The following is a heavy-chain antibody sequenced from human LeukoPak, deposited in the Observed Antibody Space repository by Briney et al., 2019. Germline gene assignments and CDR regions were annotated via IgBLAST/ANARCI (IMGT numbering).Heavy chain of an antibody. CDR2: IWYDGSNK. D-gene: IGHD3-22*01. CDR3: ARDVDPSSGIALDY. V-gene: IGHV3-33*01. CDR1: GFTFSSYG. Sequence: PGGSLRLSCAASGFTFSSYGMHWVRQAPGKGLEWVAVIWYDGSNKYYADSVKGRFTTSRDNSKNTLYLQMNSLRAEDTAVYYCARDVDPSSGIALDYWGQGTLVTVSS. J-gene: IGHJ4*02.